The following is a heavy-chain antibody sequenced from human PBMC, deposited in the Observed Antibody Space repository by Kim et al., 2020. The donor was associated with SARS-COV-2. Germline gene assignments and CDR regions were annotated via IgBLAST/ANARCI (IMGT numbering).Heavy chain of an antibody. Sequence: SETLSLTCTVSGVSISSYYWSWIRQPPGKGLEWVGYISYSGSTNYNPSLQRRVTISVDTSTNQFSQKLSSVTAADTAVYYCARTRGYSRYDYPFYYYYGIDVWGRGTRVTVS. CDR2: ISYSGST. J-gene: IGHJ6*02. CDR1: GVSISSYY. D-gene: IGHD5-12*01. CDR3: ARTRGYSRYDYPFYYYYGIDV. V-gene: IGHV4-59*13.